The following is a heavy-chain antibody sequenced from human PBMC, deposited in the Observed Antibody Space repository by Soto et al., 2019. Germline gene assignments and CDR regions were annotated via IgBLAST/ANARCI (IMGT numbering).Heavy chain of an antibody. J-gene: IGHJ6*02. Sequence: SVKVSCKASGGTFSSYAISWVRQAPGQGLKWLGGIIPIFGTANYAQKFQGRVTITADESTSTAYMELSSLRSEDTAVYYCASARYNWIYVWSHYYYGMDVRRQGTTVTVSS. D-gene: IGHD1-20*01. V-gene: IGHV1-69*13. CDR1: GGTFSSYA. CDR3: ASARYNWIYVWSHYYYGMDV. CDR2: IIPIFGTA.